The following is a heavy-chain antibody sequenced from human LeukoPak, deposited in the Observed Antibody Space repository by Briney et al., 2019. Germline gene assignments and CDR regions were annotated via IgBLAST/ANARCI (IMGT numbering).Heavy chain of an antibody. V-gene: IGHV3-7*01. CDR3: ARSREMATTKYYFDY. CDR1: GFTFSSYW. CDR2: IKQDGSEK. Sequence: GGSLRLSCAASGFTFSSYWMSWVRQAPGKGLEWVANIKQDGSEKYYVDSVKGRFTISRGNAKNSLYLQMNSLRAEDTAVYYCARSREMATTKYYFDYWGQGTLVTVSS. J-gene: IGHJ4*02. D-gene: IGHD5-24*01.